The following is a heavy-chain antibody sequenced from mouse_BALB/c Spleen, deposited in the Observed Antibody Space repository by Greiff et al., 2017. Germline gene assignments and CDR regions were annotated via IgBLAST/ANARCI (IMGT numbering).Heavy chain of an antibody. Sequence: EVMLVESGGGLVQPGGSRKLSCAASGFTFSSFGMHWVRQAPEKGLEWVAYISSGSSTIYYADTVKGRFTISRDNPKNTLFLQMTSLRSEDTAMYYCARSGGYGGFDYWGQGTTLTVSS. J-gene: IGHJ2*01. CDR2: ISSGSSTI. V-gene: IGHV5-17*02. CDR1: GFTFSSFG. D-gene: IGHD2-2*01. CDR3: ARSGGYGGFDY.